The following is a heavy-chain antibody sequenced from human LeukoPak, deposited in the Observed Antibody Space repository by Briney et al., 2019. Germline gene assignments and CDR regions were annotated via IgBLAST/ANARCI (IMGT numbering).Heavy chain of an antibody. CDR3: AKPSDHYDSSGYPVFDI. CDR1: GFTFDRYA. Sequence: PWGSLRLSCAASGFTFDRYAIYWVRQVPGKSLEWVSFISGPGGTTSYADSVKGRFTIFRDKNKNSLYLQMNSLRTEDTALYYCAKPSDHYDSSGYPVFDIWGRGTMVTVSS. CDR2: ISGPGGTT. V-gene: IGHV3-43*02. J-gene: IGHJ3*02. D-gene: IGHD3-22*01.